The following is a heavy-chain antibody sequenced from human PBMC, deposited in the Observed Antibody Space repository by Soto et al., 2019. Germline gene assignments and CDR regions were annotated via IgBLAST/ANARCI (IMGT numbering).Heavy chain of an antibody. V-gene: IGHV3-23*01. Sequence: GSLRLSCASSVFTFSSYAMSWVRQAPGKGLEWVSAISGSGGSTYYADSVKGRFTISRDNSKNTLYLQMNSLRAEDTAVYYCAKPYYYDSSGYFFDYWGQGTLVTVSS. CDR2: ISGSGGST. D-gene: IGHD3-22*01. CDR1: VFTFSSYA. J-gene: IGHJ4*02. CDR3: AKPYYYDSSGYFFDY.